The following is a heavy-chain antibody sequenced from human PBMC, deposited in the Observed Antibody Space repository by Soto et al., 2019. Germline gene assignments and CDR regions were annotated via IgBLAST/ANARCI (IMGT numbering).Heavy chain of an antibody. CDR2: IYYSGST. V-gene: IGHV4-59*01. CDR3: SSAWSTVTHNWFDP. CDR1: GGSISSYY. Sequence: PSETLSLTCTVSGGSISSYYWSWIRQPPGKGLEWIGYIYYSGSTNYNPSLKSRVTISVDTSKNQFSLQLSSVTVAATAVNSCSSAWSTVTHNWFDPWGQGTLVTVSS. D-gene: IGHD4-17*01. J-gene: IGHJ5*02.